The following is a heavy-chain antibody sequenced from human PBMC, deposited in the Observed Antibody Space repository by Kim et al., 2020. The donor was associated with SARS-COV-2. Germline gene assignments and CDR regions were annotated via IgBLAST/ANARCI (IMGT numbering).Heavy chain of an antibody. J-gene: IGHJ6*02. D-gene: IGHD2-2*01. V-gene: IGHV1-18*01. CDR3: ARRREPAAFSYGMDV. Sequence: QKLQGRGTMTTDTSTSTAYMELRSLRSDDTAVYYCARRREPAAFSYGMDVWGQGTTVTVSS.